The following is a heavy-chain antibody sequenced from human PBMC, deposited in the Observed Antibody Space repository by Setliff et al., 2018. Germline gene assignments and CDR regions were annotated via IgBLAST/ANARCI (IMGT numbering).Heavy chain of an antibody. J-gene: IGHJ3*02. CDR3: ATPRSGIIDAFDI. D-gene: IGHD2-15*01. CDR1: GGTFINYA. Sequence: SVKVSCKASGGTFINYAISWVRQAPGQGLEWMGGIIPIFGTANYAQKFQGRVTITADESTSTAYMGLSSLRSEDTAVYYCATPRSGIIDAFDIWGQGTMVTVSS. V-gene: IGHV1-69*13. CDR2: IIPIFGTA.